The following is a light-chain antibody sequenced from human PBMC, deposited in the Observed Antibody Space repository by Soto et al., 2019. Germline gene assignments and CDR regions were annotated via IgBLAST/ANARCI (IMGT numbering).Light chain of an antibody. CDR2: GAS. Sequence: EILLTQSPGTLSLSPGERATLSCRASQSVSPSSLAWYQQRPGQSNRLLIYGASSRATGIPDRFSGRGSGTDFTLIISRLEPEDFAVYYCQQFAGSFGGGTKV. CDR3: QQFAGS. CDR1: QSVSPSS. V-gene: IGKV3-20*01. J-gene: IGKJ4*02.